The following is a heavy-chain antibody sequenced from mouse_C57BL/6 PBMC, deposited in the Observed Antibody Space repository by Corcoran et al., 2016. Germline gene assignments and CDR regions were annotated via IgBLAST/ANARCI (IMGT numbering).Heavy chain of an antibody. D-gene: IGHD4-1*01. V-gene: IGHV1-76*01. J-gene: IGHJ3*01. CDR2: IYPGSGNT. Sequence: VQLKQSGAELVRPGASVKLSCKASGYTFTDYYINWVKQRPGQGLEWIARIYPGSGNTYYNEKFKGKATLTAEKSSSTAYMQLSSLTSEDSAVYFCARTGEFAYWGQGTLVTVSA. CDR1: GYTFTDYY. CDR3: ARTGEFAY.